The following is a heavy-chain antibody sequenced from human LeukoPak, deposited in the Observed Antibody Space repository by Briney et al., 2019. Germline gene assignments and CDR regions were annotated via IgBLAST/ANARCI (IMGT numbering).Heavy chain of an antibody. CDR1: GFTFSSYA. D-gene: IGHD1-26*01. CDR2: ISGSGGST. CDR3: AKTTLRWELLQGYYFDY. V-gene: IGHV3-23*01. Sequence: PGGSLRLSCAASGFTFSSYAVSWVRQAPGKGLEWVSAISGSGGSTYYADSVKGRFTISRDNSKNTLYLQMNSLRAEDTAVYYCAKTTLRWELLQGYYFDYWGQGTLVTVSS. J-gene: IGHJ4*02.